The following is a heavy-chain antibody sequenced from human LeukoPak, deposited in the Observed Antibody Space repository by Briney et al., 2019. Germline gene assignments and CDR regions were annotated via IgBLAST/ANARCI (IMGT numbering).Heavy chain of an antibody. J-gene: IGHJ3*02. Sequence: GGSLRLSCAASGFTFDDYGMSWVRQAPGKGREWVSGINWNGGSTGYADSVKGRFTISRDNAKNSLYLQMNSLRAEDTALYYCARDMEAMIVVVNDAFDIWGQGTMVTVSS. CDR3: ARDMEAMIVVVNDAFDI. CDR2: INWNGGST. CDR1: GFTFDDYG. V-gene: IGHV3-20*04. D-gene: IGHD3-22*01.